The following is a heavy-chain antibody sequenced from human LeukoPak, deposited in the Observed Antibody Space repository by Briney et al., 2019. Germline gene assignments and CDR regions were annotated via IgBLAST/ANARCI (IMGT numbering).Heavy chain of an antibody. CDR3: ARAEGEYCSSTSCYRRPPFLTHQKHYYFDY. V-gene: IGHV1-2*02. CDR2: INPNSGGT. J-gene: IGHJ4*02. Sequence: ASVKVSCKASGYTFTGYYMHWVRQAPGQGLEWMGWINPNSGGTNYAQKFQGRVTMTRDTSISTAYMELSRLRSEDTAVYYCARAEGEYCSSTSCYRRPPFLTHQKHYYFDYWGQGTLVTVSS. CDR1: GYTFTGYY. D-gene: IGHD2-2*01.